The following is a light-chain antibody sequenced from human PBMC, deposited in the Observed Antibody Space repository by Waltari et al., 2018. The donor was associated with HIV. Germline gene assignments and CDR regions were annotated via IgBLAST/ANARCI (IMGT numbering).Light chain of an antibody. Sequence: QSTLTQPVSVLGSPGQSSTIPCPGTSSAGGSYNLVSCYQQHPGKAPKLMIYEGSKRPSGVSNRFSGSKSGNTASLTISGLQAEDEADYYCCSYAGSFWVFGGGTKRTVL. CDR1: SSAGGSYNL. CDR2: EGS. CDR3: CSYAGSFWV. J-gene: IGLJ3*02. V-gene: IGLV2-23*01.